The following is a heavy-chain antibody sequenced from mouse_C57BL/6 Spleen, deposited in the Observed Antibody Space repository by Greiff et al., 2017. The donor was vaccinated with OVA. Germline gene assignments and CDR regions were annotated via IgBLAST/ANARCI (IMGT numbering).Heavy chain of an antibody. CDR1: GYSFTGYY. CDR2: INPSTGGT. CDR3: ARERPYFDV. J-gene: IGHJ1*03. Sequence: EVQLQESGPELVKPGASVKISCKASGYSFTGYYMNWVKQSPEKSLEWIGEINPSTGGTTYNQKFKAKATLTVDKSSSTAYMQLKSLTSEDSAVYYCARERPYFDVWGTGTTVTVSS. V-gene: IGHV1-42*01.